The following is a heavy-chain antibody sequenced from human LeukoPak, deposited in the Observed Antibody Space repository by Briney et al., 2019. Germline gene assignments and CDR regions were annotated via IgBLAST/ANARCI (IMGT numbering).Heavy chain of an antibody. V-gene: IGHV3-43*02. CDR3: SKERLGATLPHAFDI. CDR1: GCSFDEYS. J-gene: IGHJ3*02. D-gene: IGHD1-26*01. CDR2: ISADGCST. Sequence: PGGSLTLSCAASGCSFDEYSLHWVRQAPGKGLEWVCLISADGCSTYYADSLKGRATISKDNSKHSLSLQMKSLPTEHTASCYRSKERLGATLPHAFDIWGQGTMVTVSS.